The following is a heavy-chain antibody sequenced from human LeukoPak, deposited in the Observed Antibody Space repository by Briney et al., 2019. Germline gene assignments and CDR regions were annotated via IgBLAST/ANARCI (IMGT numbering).Heavy chain of an antibody. J-gene: IGHJ4*02. CDR3: ARRGSSGWYEDY. V-gene: IGHV1-18*01. Sequence: ASVKVSCKASGYTFTSYGISWVRQAPGQGLEWMGWISAYNGDTNYAQRLQGRVTMTTDTSTSTAYMELRSLRSDDTAVYYCARRGSSGWYEDYWGQGTLVTVSS. CDR1: GYTFTSYG. CDR2: ISAYNGDT. D-gene: IGHD6-19*01.